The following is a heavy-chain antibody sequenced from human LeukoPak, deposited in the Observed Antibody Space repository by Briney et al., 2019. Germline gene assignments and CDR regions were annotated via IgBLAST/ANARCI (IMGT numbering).Heavy chain of an antibody. CDR1: GYTFTGYY. V-gene: IGHV1-2*02. J-gene: IGHJ5*02. CDR2: INPNSGGT. CDR3: ARDPSYYDFWSGSVTEYNWFDP. Sequence: ASVKVSCKASGYTFTGYYMHWVRQAPGQGLEWMGWINPNSGGTNYAQKFQGRVTMTRDTSISTAYMELSRLRSDDTAVYYCARDPSYYDFWSGSVTEYNWFDPWGQGTLVTVSS. D-gene: IGHD3-3*01.